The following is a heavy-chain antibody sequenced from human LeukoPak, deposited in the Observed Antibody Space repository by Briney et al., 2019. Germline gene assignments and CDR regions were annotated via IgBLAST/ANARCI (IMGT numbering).Heavy chain of an antibody. J-gene: IGHJ4*02. V-gene: IGHV1-46*01. CDR2: INPSGGST. CDR3: ARAYYYDSSGSPGGCDY. Sequence: GASVKVSCKASGYTFTSYYMHWVRQAPGQGLEWMGIINPSGGSTSYAQKFQGRVTMTRDTTTSTAYMVLSSLRSEDTAVYYCARAYYYDSSGSPGGCDYWGQGTLVTVSS. D-gene: IGHD3-22*01. CDR1: GYTFTSYY.